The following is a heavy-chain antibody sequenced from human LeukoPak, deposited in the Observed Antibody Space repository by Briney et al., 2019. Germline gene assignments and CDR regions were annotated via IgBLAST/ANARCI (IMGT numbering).Heavy chain of an antibody. CDR3: ARVSGGWYGLDY. D-gene: IGHD6-19*01. J-gene: IGHJ4*02. CDR1: GFTFSSYA. CDR2: ISYDGSHR. V-gene: IGHV3-30-3*01. Sequence: GGSLRLSCAASGFTFSSYAMYWVRQAPGKGLERVAVISYDGSHRYYADSVKGRSTISRDNSKDTLYLQMNTLRAEDTAVYFCARVSGGWYGLDYWGQGTLVTVSS.